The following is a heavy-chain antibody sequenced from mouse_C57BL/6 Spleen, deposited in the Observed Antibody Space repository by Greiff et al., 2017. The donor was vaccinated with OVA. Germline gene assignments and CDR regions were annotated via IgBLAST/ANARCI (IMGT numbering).Heavy chain of an antibody. D-gene: IGHD2-3*01. Sequence: EVHLVESGGGLVKPGGSLKLSCAASGFTFSDYGMHWVRQAPEKGLEWVAYISSGSSTIYYADTVKGRFTISRDNAKNTLFLQMTSLRSEDTAMYYCARDGYYPYYYAMDYWGQGTSVTVSS. V-gene: IGHV5-17*01. CDR2: ISSGSSTI. CDR1: GFTFSDYG. CDR3: ARDGYYPYYYAMDY. J-gene: IGHJ4*01.